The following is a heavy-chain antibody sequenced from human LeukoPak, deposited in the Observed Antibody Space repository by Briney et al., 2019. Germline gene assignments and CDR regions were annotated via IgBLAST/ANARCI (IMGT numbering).Heavy chain of an antibody. J-gene: IGHJ4*02. Sequence: PGGSLRLSCAASGFTVSSNYMSWVRQAPGNGLEWVSVIYSGGSTYYADSVKGRFTISRDNSKNTLYLQMNSLRAEDTAVYYCASSPGARYYYDSSGYLGYWGQGTLVTVSS. CDR1: GFTVSSNY. CDR2: IYSGGST. D-gene: IGHD3-22*01. CDR3: ASSPGARYYYDSSGYLGY. V-gene: IGHV3-53*01.